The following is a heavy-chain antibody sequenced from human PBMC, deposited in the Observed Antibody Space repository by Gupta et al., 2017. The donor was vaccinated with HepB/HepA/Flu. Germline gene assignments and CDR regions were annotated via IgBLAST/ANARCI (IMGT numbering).Heavy chain of an antibody. D-gene: IGHD4-17*01. J-gene: IGHJ4*02. V-gene: IGHV4-30-4*01. CDR1: GDSVSSIDYY. CDR3: ARGNKYDYDDFVIEY. Sequence: QLQLQESDPGLVEPSQTLSLTCTVSGDSVSSIDYYWTWIRQSPGKGLDWIGHIYYFGTTFYNPSLKSRVTISVDTSKNQFSLKLNAVTAADTAIYYCARGNKYDYDDFVIEYWGPGNRVTVSS. CDR2: IYYFGTT.